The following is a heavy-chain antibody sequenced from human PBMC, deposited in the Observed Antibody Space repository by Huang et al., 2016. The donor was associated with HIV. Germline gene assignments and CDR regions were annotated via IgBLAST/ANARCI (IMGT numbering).Heavy chain of an antibody. CDR1: GFTFSNYA. V-gene: IGHV3-30-3*01. Sequence: QVQLVESGGGVVQPGTSLSLFCAASGFTFSNYAMNWVRQAPGKGLEWVAVISNEGSTKYYADSVKGRFTISRDNSKNTVYLQMNSLRAEDTAVYYCARSEPSRYYFDYWGQGTLVTVSS. CDR2: ISNEGSTK. CDR3: ARSEPSRYYFDY. J-gene: IGHJ4*02.